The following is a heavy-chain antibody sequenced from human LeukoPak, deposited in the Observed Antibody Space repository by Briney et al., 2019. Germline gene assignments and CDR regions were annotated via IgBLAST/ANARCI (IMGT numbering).Heavy chain of an antibody. D-gene: IGHD2-21*02. Sequence: PGGSLRLSCAASGFTFSSSSMSWVRHAPGKGRVWVSLISGSGGSTYYAESVKGRFTISRDNSKNTLYLQMNSLRAEDTAVFYCAKEPRHCGGDCFSLLDYWGQGTLVTVSS. CDR1: GFTFSSSS. J-gene: IGHJ4*02. CDR3: AKEPRHCGGDCFSLLDY. V-gene: IGHV3-23*01. CDR2: ISGSGGST.